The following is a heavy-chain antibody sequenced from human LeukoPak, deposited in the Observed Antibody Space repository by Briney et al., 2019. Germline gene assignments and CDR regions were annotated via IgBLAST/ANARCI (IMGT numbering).Heavy chain of an antibody. CDR3: ARDWVYKIDY. CDR2: ISHDGII. V-gene: IGHV3-74*01. Sequence: GGSLRLSCAASGFTFSRYWMHWVRQAPGKGLVWVSRISHDGIISYADSVKGRFTISRDNAKNTLTLQMNSLRVEDTAVYFCARDWVYKIDYWGRGTLVTVSS. CDR1: GFTFSRYW. D-gene: IGHD5-24*01. J-gene: IGHJ4*02.